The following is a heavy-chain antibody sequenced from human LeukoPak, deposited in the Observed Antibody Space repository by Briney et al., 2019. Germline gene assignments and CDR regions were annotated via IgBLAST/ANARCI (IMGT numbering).Heavy chain of an antibody. J-gene: IGHJ5*02. Sequence: SETLSLTCTVSGYSISSGYYWGWIRQPPGKGLEWIGSIYHSGSTYYNPSLKSRVTISVDTSKNRFSLKLSSVTAADTAVYYCAKGVVPAATRDPWGQGTLVTVSS. CDR2: IYHSGST. CDR1: GYSISSGYY. D-gene: IGHD2-2*01. CDR3: AKGVVPAATRDP. V-gene: IGHV4-38-2*02.